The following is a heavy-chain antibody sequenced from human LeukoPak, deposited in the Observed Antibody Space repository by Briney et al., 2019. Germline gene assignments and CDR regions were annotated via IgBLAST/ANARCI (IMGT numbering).Heavy chain of an antibody. V-gene: IGHV3-48*04. Sequence: GGALRLSCAASGFTFSTFGMNWVRQAPGRGLECISYISGSGRTVYYADSVKGRFTISRDNSKNSLYLQMNSLRAEDTAVYYCARDITGGRGFYFDYWGQGTLVTVSS. CDR2: ISGSGRTV. D-gene: IGHD1-14*01. CDR1: GFTFSTFG. CDR3: ARDITGGRGFYFDY. J-gene: IGHJ4*02.